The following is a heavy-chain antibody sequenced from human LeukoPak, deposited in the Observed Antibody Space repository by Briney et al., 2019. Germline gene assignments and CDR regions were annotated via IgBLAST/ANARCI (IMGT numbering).Heavy chain of an antibody. V-gene: IGHV3-30-3*01. J-gene: IGHJ6*02. CDR2: ISYDGSNK. D-gene: IGHD6-13*01. CDR1: GFTFSSYA. Sequence: GGSLRLSCAASGFTFSSYAMHWVRQAPGKGLEWVAVISYDGSNKYYADSVKGRFTISRDNSKNTLYLQTNSLRAEDTAVYYCARDPEPSSWYRMGYYYYGMDVWGQGTTVTVSS. CDR3: ARDPEPSSWYRMGYYYYGMDV.